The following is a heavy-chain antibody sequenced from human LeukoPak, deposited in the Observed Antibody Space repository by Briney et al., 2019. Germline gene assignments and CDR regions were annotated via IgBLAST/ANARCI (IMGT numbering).Heavy chain of an antibody. V-gene: IGHV3-23*01. Sequence: GGSLRLSCAASGFTFSSYAMSWVRQAPGKGLEWVSAISGSGGSTYYADSVKGRFTISRDNSKNTLCLQMNSLRAEDTAVYYCAKVPIRFLEWLYFDYWGQGALVTVSS. D-gene: IGHD3-3*01. CDR3: AKVPIRFLEWLYFDY. J-gene: IGHJ4*02. CDR1: GFTFSSYA. CDR2: ISGSGGST.